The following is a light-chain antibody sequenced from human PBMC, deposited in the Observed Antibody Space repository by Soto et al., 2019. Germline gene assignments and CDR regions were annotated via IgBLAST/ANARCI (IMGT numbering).Light chain of an antibody. Sequence: QSVLTQPPSASGSPGQSVTISCTGTSSDVGGYNYVSWYQQHPGKAPKLMIYEVSKRPSGVPDRFSGSKSGNTACLTVSGLQAEDEADYYCSSYAGSNNFVVFGTGTKVTVL. J-gene: IGLJ1*01. V-gene: IGLV2-8*01. CDR2: EVS. CDR1: SSDVGGYNY. CDR3: SSYAGSNNFVV.